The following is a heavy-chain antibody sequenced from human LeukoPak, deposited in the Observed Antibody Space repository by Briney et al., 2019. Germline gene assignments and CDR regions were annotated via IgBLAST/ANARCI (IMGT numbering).Heavy chain of an antibody. Sequence: SETLSLTCTVSGGSISSGGYYWSWIRQPPGKGLEWIGYIYHSGSTYYNPSLKSRVTISVDRSKNQFSLKLSSVTAADTAVYYCARDRPDSRALDVWGQGTTVTVSS. V-gene: IGHV4-30-2*01. CDR3: ARDRPDSRALDV. J-gene: IGHJ6*02. D-gene: IGHD6-13*01. CDR1: GGSISSGGYY. CDR2: IYHSGST.